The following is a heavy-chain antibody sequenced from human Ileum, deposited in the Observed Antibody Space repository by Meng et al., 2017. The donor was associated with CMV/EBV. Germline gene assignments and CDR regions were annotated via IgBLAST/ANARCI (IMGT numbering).Heavy chain of an antibody. Sequence: GESLKISCVGSGITFSGYWMTWVRQAPGKGLELVANINQDGSEKNYVDSVKGRFTISRDNTKNSVYLQMRSLSAEDTAVYYCARADYGDYEGPWFDPWGQGTQVTVSS. D-gene: IGHD4-17*01. J-gene: IGHJ5*02. CDR2: INQDGSEK. V-gene: IGHV3-7*04. CDR3: ARADYGDYEGPWFDP. CDR1: GITFSGYW.